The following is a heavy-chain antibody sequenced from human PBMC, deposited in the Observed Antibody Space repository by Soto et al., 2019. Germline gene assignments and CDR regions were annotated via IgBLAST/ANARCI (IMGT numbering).Heavy chain of an antibody. CDR1: GYRFTTHY. J-gene: IGHJ4*02. D-gene: IGHD5-18*01. CDR3: ARDGNFALRGYSFRFGF. CDR2: MNVGTGGT. Sequence: VASVKVSCKASGYRFTTHYIRWVRQAPGQGLEWMGRMNVGTGGTTYAHKFQGRVTMTRDTSIRTAYLEVSSVKSDDTAMYYCARDGNFALRGYSFRFGFWGQGTLVTVSS. V-gene: IGHV1-2*06.